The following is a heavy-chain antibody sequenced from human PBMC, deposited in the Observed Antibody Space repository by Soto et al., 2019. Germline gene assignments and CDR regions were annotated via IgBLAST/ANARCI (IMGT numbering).Heavy chain of an antibody. CDR1: GGSISSYY. CDR3: ARDEAGYSSGWYEGFVY. Sequence: SETLSLTCTVSGGSISSYYWSWIRQPPGKGLERIGYIYYSGSTNYNPSLKSRVTISVDTSKNQFSLKLSSVTAADTAVYYCARDEAGYSSGWYEGFVYWGQGTLVTVSS. V-gene: IGHV4-59*01. CDR2: IYYSGST. D-gene: IGHD6-19*01. J-gene: IGHJ4*02.